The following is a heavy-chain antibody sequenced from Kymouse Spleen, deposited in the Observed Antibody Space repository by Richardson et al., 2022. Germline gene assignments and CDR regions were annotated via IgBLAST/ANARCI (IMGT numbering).Heavy chain of an antibody. Sequence: EVQLVESGGGLVQPGGSLKLSCAASGFTFSGSAMHWVRQASGKGLEWVGRIRSKANSYATAYAASVKGRFTISRDDSKNTAYLQMNSLKTEDTAVYYCTPSGYLAFDYWGQGTLVTVSS. CDR2: IRSKANSYAT. V-gene: IGHV3-73*02. D-gene: IGHD6-25*01. J-gene: IGHJ4*02. CDR3: TPSGYLAFDY. CDR1: GFTFSGSA.